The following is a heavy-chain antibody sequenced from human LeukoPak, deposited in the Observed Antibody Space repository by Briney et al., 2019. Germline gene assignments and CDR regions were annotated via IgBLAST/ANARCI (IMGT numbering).Heavy chain of an antibody. D-gene: IGHD3-10*01. CDR3: AKDQSGSAYYYYGMDV. CDR1: GFTFSSYG. J-gene: IGHJ6*02. CDR2: ISYDGSNK. V-gene: IGHV3-30*18. Sequence: GGSLRLSCAASGFTFSSYGMHWVRQAPGKGLEWVAVISYDGSNKYHADSVKGRFTISRDNSKNTLYLQMNSLRAEDTAVYYCAKDQSGSAYYYYGMDVWGQGTTVTASS.